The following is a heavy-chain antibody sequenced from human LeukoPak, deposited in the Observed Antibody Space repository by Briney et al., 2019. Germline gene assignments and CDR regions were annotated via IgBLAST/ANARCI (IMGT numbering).Heavy chain of an antibody. Sequence: RGESLKISCKGSGYSFTSYWIGWVRQMPGKGLEWMGIIYPGDSDTRYSPSFQGQVTISADKSISTAYLQWSSLKASDTAMYYCASHREWLVYAFDIWGQGTMVTVSS. V-gene: IGHV5-51*01. CDR1: GYSFTSYW. CDR3: ASHREWLVYAFDI. CDR2: IYPGDSDT. J-gene: IGHJ3*02. D-gene: IGHD6-19*01.